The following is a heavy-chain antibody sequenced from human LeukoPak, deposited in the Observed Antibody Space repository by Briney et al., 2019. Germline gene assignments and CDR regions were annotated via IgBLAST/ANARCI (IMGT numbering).Heavy chain of an antibody. CDR2: IYHSGST. CDR3: ARGGDLAYFDY. Sequence: PSETLSLTCAVSGGSISSGGYPCSWIRQPPGKGLEWIGYIYHSGSTYYNPSLKSRVTISVDRSKNQLSLKLSSVTAADTAVYYCARGGDLAYFDYWGQGTLVTVSS. D-gene: IGHD3-16*01. V-gene: IGHV4-30-2*01. J-gene: IGHJ4*02. CDR1: GGSISSGGYP.